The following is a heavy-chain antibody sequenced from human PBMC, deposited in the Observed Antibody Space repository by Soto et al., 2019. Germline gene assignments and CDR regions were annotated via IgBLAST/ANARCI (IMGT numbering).Heavy chain of an antibody. D-gene: IGHD5-12*01. Sequence: GGSLRLSCAASGFTFSSYSMNWVRQAPGKGLEWVSSISSSSSYIYYADSVKGRFTISRDNAKNSLYLQMNSLRAEDTAVYYCARDDVATMAYYMDVWGKGTTVTVSS. CDR2: ISSSSSYI. V-gene: IGHV3-21*01. J-gene: IGHJ6*03. CDR1: GFTFSSYS. CDR3: ARDDVATMAYYMDV.